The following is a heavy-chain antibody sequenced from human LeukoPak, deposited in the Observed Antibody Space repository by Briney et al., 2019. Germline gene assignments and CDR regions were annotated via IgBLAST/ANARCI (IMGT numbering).Heavy chain of an antibody. J-gene: IGHJ4*02. CDR3: TRDENYD. CDR1: GFTFGDYA. CDR2: IRSKAYGGTT. D-gene: IGHD3-22*01. Sequence: GGSLRLSCAASGFTFGDYAMSWVRQAPGKGLEWVGFIRSKAYGGTTEYAASVKGRFTISRDDSKSIAYLQMNSLKTEDTAVYYCTRDENYDWGQGTLVTVSS. V-gene: IGHV3-49*04.